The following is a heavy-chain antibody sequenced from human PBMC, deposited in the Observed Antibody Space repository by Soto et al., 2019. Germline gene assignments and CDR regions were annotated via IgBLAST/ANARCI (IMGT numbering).Heavy chain of an antibody. Sequence: QVQLQHWGAVLLKPSETLSLTCAVYGGSFTDYYWSWVRQPPGKGLEWIGEIHPSGSSHFNPSLKSLGHISVDTSKSQFSLKLISVTAADTAIYSCARGIDAYKTGTYWSQGTLVTVSS. CDR3: ARGIDAYKTGTY. CDR1: GGSFTDYY. V-gene: IGHV4-34*01. J-gene: IGHJ4*02. CDR2: IHPSGSS. D-gene: IGHD1-1*01.